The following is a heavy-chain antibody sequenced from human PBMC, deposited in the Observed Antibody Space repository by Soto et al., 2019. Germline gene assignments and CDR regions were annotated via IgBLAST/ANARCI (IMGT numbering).Heavy chain of an antibody. J-gene: IGHJ6*02. V-gene: IGHV5-10-1*01. CDR3: ARQGGYYYYGMDV. CDR1: GCSFNTFW. Sequence: PGESLKISCKTSGCSFNTFWISWVRQVPGKGLEWMGRIDPGDSNTNYSPSLQGHVTLSVDKSIGTAYLQWSSPKASDTGIYYCARQGGYYYYGMDVWGQGTAVTVSS. CDR2: IDPGDSNT. D-gene: IGHD2-15*01.